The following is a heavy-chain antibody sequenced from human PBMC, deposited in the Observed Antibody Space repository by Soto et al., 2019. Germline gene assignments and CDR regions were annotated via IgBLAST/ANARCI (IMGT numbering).Heavy chain of an antibody. CDR1: GFAFRTYT. CDR2: ISGSGAST. CDR3: AKDDCRSTSCASDY. V-gene: IGHV3-23*01. D-gene: IGHD2-2*01. Sequence: GGSLRLSCAASGFAFRTYTVNCVRQALGKGLEWVSAISGSGASTYYSDSVKGRFTISRDNSKNTLYLQMNSLRAEDTAVYYCAKDDCRSTSCASDYWGQGTLVTVSS. J-gene: IGHJ4*02.